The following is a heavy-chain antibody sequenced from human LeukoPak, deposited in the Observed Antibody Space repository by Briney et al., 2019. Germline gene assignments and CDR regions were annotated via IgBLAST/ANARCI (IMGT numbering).Heavy chain of an antibody. CDR1: GYSISSGYY. CDR3: ARVSTGWFDP. J-gene: IGHJ5*02. D-gene: IGHD2-8*02. CDR2: IYHSGST. Sequence: SETLSLTCAVSGYSISSGYYWGWIRQPPGQGLEWIGSIYHSGSTYYNPSLKSRVTISVDTSKNQFSLKLSSVTAADTAVYYCARVSTGWFDPWGQGTLVTVS. V-gene: IGHV4-38-2*01.